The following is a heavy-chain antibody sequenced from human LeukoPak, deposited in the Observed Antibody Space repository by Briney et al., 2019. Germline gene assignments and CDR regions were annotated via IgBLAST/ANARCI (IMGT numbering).Heavy chain of an antibody. CDR2: IYTSGST. Sequence: SETLSLTCTVSGGSISRHYWSWIRHPAGEGMEWIGRIYTSGSTNYNPSLKSRVTISVDKSKNQFSLKLSSVTATDTAVYYCARAPPGYFDYWGQGTLVTVSS. V-gene: IGHV4-4*07. CDR1: GGSISRHY. J-gene: IGHJ4*02. CDR3: ARAPPGYFDY.